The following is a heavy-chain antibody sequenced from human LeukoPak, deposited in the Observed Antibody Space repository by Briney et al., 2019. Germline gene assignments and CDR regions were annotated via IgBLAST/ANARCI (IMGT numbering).Heavy chain of an antibody. CDR3: ARLWFGELQWFDP. CDR2: INHSGST. J-gene: IGHJ5*02. CDR1: GGSFSGYY. D-gene: IGHD3-10*01. V-gene: IGHV4-34*01. Sequence: SETLSLTCAVYGGSFSGYYWSWIRRPPGKGLEWIGEINHSGSTNYNPSLKSRVTISVDTSKNQFSLKLSSVTAADTAVYYCARLWFGELQWFDPWGQGTLVTVSS.